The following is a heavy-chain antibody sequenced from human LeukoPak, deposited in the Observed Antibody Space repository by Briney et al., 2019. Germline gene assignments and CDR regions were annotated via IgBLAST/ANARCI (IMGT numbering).Heavy chain of an antibody. CDR2: ISAYNANT. V-gene: IGHV1-18*01. CDR1: GYTFTSYG. D-gene: IGHD3-10*01. Sequence: ASVKVSCKASGYTFTSYGISWVRQAPGQGLEWMGWISAYNANTEYAQKLQGRVTMTTDTSTSTAYMELRRLRSDDTAVYYCARDKGVLWFGGKDAFDIWGQGTMVTVSS. J-gene: IGHJ3*02. CDR3: ARDKGVLWFGGKDAFDI.